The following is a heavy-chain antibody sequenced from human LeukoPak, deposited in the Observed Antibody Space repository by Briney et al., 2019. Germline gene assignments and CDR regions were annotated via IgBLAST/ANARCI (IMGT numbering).Heavy chain of an antibody. V-gene: IGHV3-23*01. J-gene: IGHJ4*02. Sequence: GGSLRLSCAASGFTFSSYGMSWVRQAPGKGLEWVSAISGSDGSTFYADSVKGRFTISRHNSKNTLYLQMNSLRAEDTAVYYCARSGARELLFDYWGQGTLVTVSS. D-gene: IGHD1-26*01. CDR2: ISGSDGST. CDR3: ARSGARELLFDY. CDR1: GFTFSSYG.